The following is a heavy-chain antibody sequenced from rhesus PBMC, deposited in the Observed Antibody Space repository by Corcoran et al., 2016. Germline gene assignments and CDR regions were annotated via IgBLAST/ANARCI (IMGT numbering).Heavy chain of an antibody. V-gene: IGHV4-99*02. D-gene: IGHD2-2*01. CDR3: ARDSGYGEGYFEF. J-gene: IGHJ1*01. CDR2: ISVRSVNN. CDR1: GYSIDIYFY. Sequence: QVQLQESGPGLVKASETLSLTCTVSGYSIDIYFYWAWVRQPPGQGVEYIGFISVRSVNNYYKSSLKRRFISSRDTSKNEFYLDLNSVTAADTAVYYCARDSGYGEGYFEFGGQGVLVTVSS.